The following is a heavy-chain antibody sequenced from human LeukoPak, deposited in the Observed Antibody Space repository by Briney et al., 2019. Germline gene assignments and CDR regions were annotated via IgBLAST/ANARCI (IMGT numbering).Heavy chain of an antibody. Sequence: GGSLRLSCAASGFTFSSYSMNWVRQAPGKGLEWVPSISSSSSYIYYADSVKGRFTISRDNAKNSLYLQMNSLRAEDTAVYYCARGPYGSGFLNWFDPWGQGTLDTVSS. V-gene: IGHV3-21*01. CDR3: ARGPYGSGFLNWFDP. D-gene: IGHD3-10*01. CDR2: ISSSSSYI. J-gene: IGHJ5*02. CDR1: GFTFSSYS.